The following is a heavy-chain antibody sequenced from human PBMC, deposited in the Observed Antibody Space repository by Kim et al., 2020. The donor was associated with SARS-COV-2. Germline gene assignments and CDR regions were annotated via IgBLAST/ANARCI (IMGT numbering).Heavy chain of an antibody. CDR1: GFTFSSYA. J-gene: IGHJ6*02. D-gene: IGHD3-16*01. CDR3: ARAKGGAYYYGMDV. CDR2: ISYDGSNK. Sequence: GGSLRLSCAASGFTFSSYAMHWVRQAPGKGLEWVAVISYDGSNKYYADSVKGRFTISRDNSKNTLYLQVNSLRAEDTAVYYCARAKGGAYYYGMDVWGQG. V-gene: IGHV3-30*04.